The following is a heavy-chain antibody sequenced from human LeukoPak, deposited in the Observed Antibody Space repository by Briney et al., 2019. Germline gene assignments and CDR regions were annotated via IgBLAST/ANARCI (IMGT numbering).Heavy chain of an antibody. CDR1: GFTFSNFV. D-gene: IGHD5-24*01. Sequence: GGSLRLSCSASGFTFSNFVMHWVRQAPGKGLDYVSVISSNGGSTDYADSVKGRFTISRDNSKKTVYLQMSSLRAEDTAVYYCVGDGGDVYKKYFQHWGQGTLVTVSS. J-gene: IGHJ1*01. CDR2: ISSNGGST. CDR3: VGDGGDVYKKYFQH. V-gene: IGHV3-64D*06.